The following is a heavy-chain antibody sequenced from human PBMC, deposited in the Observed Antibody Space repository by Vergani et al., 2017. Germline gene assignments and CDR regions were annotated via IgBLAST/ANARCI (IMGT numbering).Heavy chain of an antibody. CDR1: GFTFSSYA. D-gene: IGHD3-9*01. CDR3: AKDLSEILTENAFDI. Sequence: TASGFTFSSYAMSWVRQAPGKGLEWVSAISGSGGSTYYADSVKGRFTISRDNSKNTLYLQMNSLRAEDTAVYYCAKDLSEILTENAFDIWGRGTMVTVSS. V-gene: IGHV3-23*01. J-gene: IGHJ3*02. CDR2: ISGSGGST.